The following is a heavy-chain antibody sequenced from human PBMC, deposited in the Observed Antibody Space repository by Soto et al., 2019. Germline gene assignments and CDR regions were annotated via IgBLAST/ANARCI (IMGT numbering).Heavy chain of an antibody. CDR2: TYYRSKWYN. V-gene: IGHV6-1*01. Sequence: SQTLSLTCAISGDSVSSNSAAWNWIRQSPSRVLEWLGRTYYRSKWYNDYAVSVKSRITINPDTSKNQFSLQLNSVTPEDTAVYYCARDSSSWYVHYNYYYGMDVWGQGTTVTVSS. J-gene: IGHJ6*02. D-gene: IGHD6-13*01. CDR1: GDSVSSNSAA. CDR3: ARDSSSWYVHYNYYYGMDV.